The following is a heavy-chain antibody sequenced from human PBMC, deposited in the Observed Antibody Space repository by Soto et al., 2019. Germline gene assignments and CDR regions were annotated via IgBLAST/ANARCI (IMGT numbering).Heavy chain of an antibody. CDR2: IYYSGST. CDR1: GGSISSSSYY. V-gene: IGHV4-39*01. D-gene: IGHD3-3*01. CDR3: ARHIETYYDFWSGPGLRAIDP. Sequence: SETLSLTCTVSGGSISSSSYYWGWIRQPPGKGLEWIGSIYYSGSTYYNPSLKSRVTISVDTSKNQFSLKLSSVTAADTAVYYCARHIETYYDFWSGPGLRAIDPCGPGPLVTVSS. J-gene: IGHJ5*02.